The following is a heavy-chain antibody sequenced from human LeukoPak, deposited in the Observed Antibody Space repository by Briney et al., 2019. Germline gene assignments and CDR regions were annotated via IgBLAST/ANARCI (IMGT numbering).Heavy chain of an antibody. D-gene: IGHD3-10*01. J-gene: IGHJ5*02. V-gene: IGHV3-48*03. CDR2: ISGSGYTT. CDR3: AKFIADLRAHYYGSGSYFLNH. Sequence: GGSLRLSCAASGFTFSSYEMDWVRQAPGKGLEWVSYISGSGYTTYYADSVKGRFTISRDNSKNTLYLQMNSLRAEDTAVYYCAKFIADLRAHYYGSGSYFLNHWGQGTLVTVSS. CDR1: GFTFSSYE.